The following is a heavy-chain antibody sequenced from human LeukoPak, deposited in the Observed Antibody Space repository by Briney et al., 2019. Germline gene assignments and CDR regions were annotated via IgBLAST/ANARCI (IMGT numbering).Heavy chain of an antibody. CDR3: AAKIDILTASGLGPHIPHYFDY. V-gene: IGHV1-69*13. D-gene: IGHD3-9*01. CDR1: VGTFSTTA. Sequence: SVKVSCKPSVGTFSTTAICWVRQAPGQGVEWMGGIMPIAGTTNYAQKSRGRITITADESTSTAYMEVSSLRSADTAVYYCAAKIDILTASGLGPHIPHYFDYWGQGTLVTVSS. J-gene: IGHJ4*02. CDR2: IMPIAGTT.